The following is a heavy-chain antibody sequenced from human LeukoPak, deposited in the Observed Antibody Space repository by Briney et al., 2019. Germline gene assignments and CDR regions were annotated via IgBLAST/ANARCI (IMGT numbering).Heavy chain of an antibody. CDR2: IYSGGST. CDR1: GFSVSNAW. D-gene: IGHD5-18*01. V-gene: IGHV3-53*01. Sequence: GGSLRLSCAASGFSVSNAWMTWVRQAPGKGLEWVSLIYSGGSTYYADSVKGRFTISRDNSKNTLYLQMNSLRAEDTAVYYCARNYPPGLWLDYWGQGTLVTVSS. J-gene: IGHJ4*02. CDR3: ARNYPPGLWLDY.